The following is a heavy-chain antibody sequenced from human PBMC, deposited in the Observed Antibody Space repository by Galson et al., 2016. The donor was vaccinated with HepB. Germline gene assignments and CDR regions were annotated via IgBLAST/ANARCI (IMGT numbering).Heavy chain of an antibody. CDR1: GFSLDDSY. J-gene: IGHJ5*02. Sequence: SLRLSCAVSGFSLDDSYMTWDRQTPGERLEWVSVVYGGGSTYYADSVKGRFTISRDTSKNTVYLQLNSLRVEDTAVYYCVRNLYTTSRVSWGQGTVVTVSS. CDR2: VYGGGST. D-gene: IGHD2-2*02. V-gene: IGHV3-66*01. CDR3: VRNLYTTSRVS.